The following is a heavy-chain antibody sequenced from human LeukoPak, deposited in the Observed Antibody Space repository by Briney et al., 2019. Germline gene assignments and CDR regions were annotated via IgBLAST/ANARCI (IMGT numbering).Heavy chain of an antibody. CDR3: ARDDWNYKFTIHSYYYGMDV. CDR1: GYTFTSYA. V-gene: IGHV1-3*01. CDR2: INAGNGNT. J-gene: IGHJ6*02. D-gene: IGHD1-7*01. Sequence: ASVKVSCKASGYTFTSYAMHWVRQAPGQRLEWMGWINAGNGNTRYSQKLQGGVTITRDTSANTVYMELSSLRSGDTAVYYCARDDWNYKFTIHSYYYGMDVWGQGTTVTVSS.